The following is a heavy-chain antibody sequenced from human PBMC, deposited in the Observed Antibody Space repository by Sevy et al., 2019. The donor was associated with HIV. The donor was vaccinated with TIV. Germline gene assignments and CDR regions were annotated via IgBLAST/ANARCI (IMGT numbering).Heavy chain of an antibody. D-gene: IGHD3-10*01. J-gene: IGHJ4*02. Sequence: GGSLRLSCAASGFTFSSYAMSWVRQAPGKGLEWVSAISGSGGSTYYADSVEGRFTISRDNSKNTLNLQMNSLRAEDTAVYYCAPTYYYGSGSYYNFDYWGQGTLVTVSS. CDR3: APTYYYGSGSYYNFDY. CDR2: ISGSGGST. CDR1: GFTFSSYA. V-gene: IGHV3-23*01.